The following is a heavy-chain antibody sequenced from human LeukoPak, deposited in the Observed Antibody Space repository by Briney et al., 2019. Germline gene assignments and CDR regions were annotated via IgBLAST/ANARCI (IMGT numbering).Heavy chain of an antibody. CDR1: GYTFTNYF. V-gene: IGHV1-46*03. CDR3: ARLYGISNSWFDP. Sequence: ASVKVSCKASGYTFTNYFMHWVRQAPGQGLEWMGFFNPSGGTTSYAQNFQGRVTMTRDTSTSTVYMELSSLRSEDTAVYYCARLYGISNSWFDPWGQGTLVTVSS. CDR2: FNPSGGTT. D-gene: IGHD3-9*01. J-gene: IGHJ5*02.